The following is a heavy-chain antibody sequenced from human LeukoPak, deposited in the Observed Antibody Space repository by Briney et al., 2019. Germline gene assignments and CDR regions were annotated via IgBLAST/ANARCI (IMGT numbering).Heavy chain of an antibody. CDR1: GFTFSSYW. V-gene: IGHV3-74*01. CDR3: ASYHDSSGYLFDY. Sequence: GGSLRLSCAASGFTFSSYWMHWVRQAPGKGLVWFSRINSDGSSTSYADSVKGRFTISRDNAKNTLYLQMNSLRAEDTAVYYCASYHDSSGYLFDYWGQGTLVTVSS. CDR2: INSDGSST. J-gene: IGHJ4*02. D-gene: IGHD3-22*01.